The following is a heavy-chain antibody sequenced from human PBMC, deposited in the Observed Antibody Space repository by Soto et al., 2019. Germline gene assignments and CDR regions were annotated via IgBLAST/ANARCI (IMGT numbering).Heavy chain of an antibody. J-gene: IGHJ5*02. CDR1: GGSISSGGYS. D-gene: IGHD3-10*01. V-gene: IGHV4-30-2*01. Sequence: PSETLSLTCAVSGGSISSGGYSWSWIRQPPGKGLEWIGYIYHSGSTYYNPSLKSRVPISVDRPKNQFSLKLSSVTAADTAVYYCARVEAGSGSYYNGYNWFDPWGQGTLVTVSS. CDR2: IYHSGST. CDR3: ARVEAGSGSYYNGYNWFDP.